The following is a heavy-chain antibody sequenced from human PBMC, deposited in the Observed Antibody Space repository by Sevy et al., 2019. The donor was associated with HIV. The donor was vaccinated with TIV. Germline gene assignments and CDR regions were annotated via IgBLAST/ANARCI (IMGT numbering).Heavy chain of an antibody. CDR1: GFTFRNYW. Sequence: GGSLRLSCTASGFTFRNYWMHWVRQAPGKGLVWVSHINPDASGRDYADSVKGRFTISRDNAKNTLYLQMNSLRVDDTAVYYCARDGGGNDPFRFDRWGQVTLVTVSS. CDR3: ARDGGGNDPFRFDR. J-gene: IGHJ5*02. V-gene: IGHV3-74*01. D-gene: IGHD2-15*01. CDR2: INPDASGR.